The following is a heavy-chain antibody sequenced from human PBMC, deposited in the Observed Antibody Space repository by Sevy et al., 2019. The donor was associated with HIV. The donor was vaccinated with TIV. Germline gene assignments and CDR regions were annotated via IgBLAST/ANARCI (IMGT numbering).Heavy chain of an antibody. J-gene: IGHJ3*02. CDR1: GFTFSYYA. Sequence: GGCLRLSFAASGFTFSYYAMTWVRQAPGKGLEWVSAISGSGDTTYYAESVKGRFTISRDNSRGTLYLHINSLRAEDTAIRYCAKEGYRLPGADAIDIWGQGTMVTVSS. CDR2: ISGSGDTT. D-gene: IGHD3-16*01. V-gene: IGHV3-23*01. CDR3: AKEGYRLPGADAIDI.